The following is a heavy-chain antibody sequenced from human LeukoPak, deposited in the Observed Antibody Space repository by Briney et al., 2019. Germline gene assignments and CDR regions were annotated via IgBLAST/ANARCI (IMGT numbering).Heavy chain of an antibody. Sequence: PGGSLRLSCAASGFTFSGYSMDWVRQAPGKGLEWVSYITTSSSTIYYADSVKGRFTISRDNAKNLLYLQMNSLRDEDTAVYYRARGGSLDAFDIWGQGTMVTVSS. CDR1: GFTFSGYS. V-gene: IGHV3-48*02. D-gene: IGHD6-13*01. J-gene: IGHJ3*02. CDR2: ITTSSSTI. CDR3: ARGGSLDAFDI.